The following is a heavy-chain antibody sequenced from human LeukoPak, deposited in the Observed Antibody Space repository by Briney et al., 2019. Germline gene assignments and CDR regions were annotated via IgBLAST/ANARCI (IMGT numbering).Heavy chain of an antibody. Sequence: GESLKISCKGSGYTFTSYWIGWVRLMPGKGLEWMGIIYPGDSDTRYSPSFQGQVTISAVKSISTAYLQWSSLKASDTAMYYCARLNYYDSSGYYPGTFDIWGQGTMVTVSP. D-gene: IGHD3-22*01. V-gene: IGHV5-51*01. J-gene: IGHJ3*02. CDR1: GYTFTSYW. CDR2: IYPGDSDT. CDR3: ARLNYYDSSGYYPGTFDI.